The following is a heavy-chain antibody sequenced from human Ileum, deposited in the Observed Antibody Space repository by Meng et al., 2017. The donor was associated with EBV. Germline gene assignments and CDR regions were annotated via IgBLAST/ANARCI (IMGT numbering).Heavy chain of an antibody. Sequence: EVRLVESGGGLVQPGGCLKLSCEVSGFTFSGSAMRWVRQAAGKGLEWVGRIRTKAENYATLYGASAKGRFTISRDDSNNSTYLQMNSLKTEGTAVYYCSRDLAGSDDYWGKGTLVTVSS. V-gene: IGHV3-73*02. J-gene: IGHJ4*02. D-gene: IGHD1-14*01. CDR3: SRDLAGSDDY. CDR2: IRTKAENYAT. CDR1: GFTFSGSA.